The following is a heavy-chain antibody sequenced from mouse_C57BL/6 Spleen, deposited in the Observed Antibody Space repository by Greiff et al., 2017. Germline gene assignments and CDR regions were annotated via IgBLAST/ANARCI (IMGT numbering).Heavy chain of an antibody. CDR2: IDPEDGDT. V-gene: IGHV14-1*01. Sequence: EVKLQESGAELVRPGASVKLSCTASGFNIKDYYMHWVKQRPEQGLEWIGRIDPEDGDTEYAPKFQGKATMTADTSSNTAYLQLSSLTSEDTAVYYCTGNYYGSSYLAYWGQGTLVTVSA. J-gene: IGHJ3*01. CDR3: TGNYYGSSYLAY. CDR1: GFNIKDYY. D-gene: IGHD1-1*01.